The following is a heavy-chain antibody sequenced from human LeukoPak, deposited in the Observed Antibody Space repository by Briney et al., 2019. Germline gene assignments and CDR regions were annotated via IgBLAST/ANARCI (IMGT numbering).Heavy chain of an antibody. CDR1: GGSISTTSFY. Sequence: TSSETLSLTCTVSGGSISTTSFYWAWLRQPPGKGLEWIGSIYFSGTTHYNPSLKSRVTISVDTSKNNFSLKLTSLTVADTAVYYCARHERSVAVAGSFDFWGQGTLVTVSS. J-gene: IGHJ4*02. V-gene: IGHV4-39*01. CDR2: IYFSGTT. D-gene: IGHD6-19*01. CDR3: ARHERSVAVAGSFDF.